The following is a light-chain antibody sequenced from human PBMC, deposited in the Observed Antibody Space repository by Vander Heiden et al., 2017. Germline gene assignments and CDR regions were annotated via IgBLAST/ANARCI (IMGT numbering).Light chain of an antibody. J-gene: IGKJ2*01. V-gene: IGKV1-39*01. CDR1: QSISSY. CDR3: QRSDSTPRT. Sequence: DIQMTQSPSSLSASVGDRVTITCRASQSISSYLNWYQQKPGKAPKLLIYAASSFQSGVPSRLSGSGSGTDFTLTMSSLQPEDFATYYCQRSDSTPRTSGQGTKLELK. CDR2: AAS.